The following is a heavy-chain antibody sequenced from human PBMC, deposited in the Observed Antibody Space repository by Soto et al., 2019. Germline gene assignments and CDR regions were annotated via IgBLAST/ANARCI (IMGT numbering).Heavy chain of an antibody. D-gene: IGHD1-26*01. CDR2: IYYTGST. CDR3: ALGSRFDP. CDR1: GASITTAYY. V-gene: IGHV4-31*03. J-gene: IGHJ5*02. Sequence: SETLSLTCTVSGASITTAYYWTCVRQHPVKGLEWIWHIYYTGSTYYNPSLKSRLNISLDTSKNQFSLQLESVTAADTAIYFCALGSRFDPWGQGILVAVSS.